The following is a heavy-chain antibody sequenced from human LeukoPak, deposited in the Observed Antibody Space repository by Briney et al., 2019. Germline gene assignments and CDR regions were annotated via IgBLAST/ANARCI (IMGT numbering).Heavy chain of an antibody. CDR1: GFTFSSYG. CDR2: ISGSGGST. CDR3: AKDRLVGATINWFDP. D-gene: IGHD1-26*01. V-gene: IGHV3-23*01. Sequence: PGGSLRLSCAASGFTFSSYGMSWVRQAPGKGLEWVSAISGSGGSTYYADSVKGRFTISRDNSKNTLYLQMNSLRAEDTAVYYCAKDRLVGATINWFDPWGQGTLVTVSS. J-gene: IGHJ5*02.